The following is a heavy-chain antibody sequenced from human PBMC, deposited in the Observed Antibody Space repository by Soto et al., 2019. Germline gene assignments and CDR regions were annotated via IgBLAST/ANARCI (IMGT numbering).Heavy chain of an antibody. CDR2: ISATGGST. CDR3: AKDRLAGNFDY. J-gene: IGHJ4*02. CDR1: GITFSSYA. Sequence: GGSLRLSCAASGITFSSYAVSWVRQAPGKGLEWVATISATGGSTYYADSVKGRFTISRDNSKNTLYLQMNGLRVEDTAVYYCAKDRLAGNFDYWGQGTQVTVSS. V-gene: IGHV3-23*01.